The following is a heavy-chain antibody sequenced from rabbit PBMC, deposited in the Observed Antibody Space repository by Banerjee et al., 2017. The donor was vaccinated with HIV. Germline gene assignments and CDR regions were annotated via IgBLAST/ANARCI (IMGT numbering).Heavy chain of an antibody. CDR2: IYAGSGGNT. V-gene: IGHV1S40*01. CDR1: GFSFSSSYY. D-gene: IGHD6-1*01. CDR3: ARSYATAGGAYNL. J-gene: IGHJ4*01. Sequence: QSLEESGGDLVKPGASLTLTCTASGFSFSSSYYMCWVRQAPGKGLEWIACIYAGSGGNTYYASWAKGRFTISKTSSTTVTLQMTSLTAADTATYFCARSYATAGGAYNLWGPGTLVTVS.